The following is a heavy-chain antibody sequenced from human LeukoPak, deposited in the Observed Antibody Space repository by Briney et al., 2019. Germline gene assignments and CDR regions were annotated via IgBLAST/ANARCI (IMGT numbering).Heavy chain of an antibody. CDR3: ARKVVGVPAAIPYSDN. J-gene: IGHJ4*02. V-gene: IGHV3-11*01. Sequence: GGSLRLSCAASGFTFSDYYMSWIRQAPGKGLEWVSYISSSGSTIYYADSVRGRFTISRDNAKNSLYLQMNSLRAEDTPVYYCARKVVGVPAAIPYSDNWGPGTLVTVSS. D-gene: IGHD2-2*01. CDR2: ISSSGSTI. CDR1: GFTFSDYY.